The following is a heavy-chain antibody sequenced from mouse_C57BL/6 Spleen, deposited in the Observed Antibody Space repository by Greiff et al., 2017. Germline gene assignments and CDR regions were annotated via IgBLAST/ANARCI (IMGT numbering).Heavy chain of an antibody. Sequence: VKLQESGPGLVAPSQSLSITCTVSGFSLTSYAISWVRQPPGKGLEWLGVIWTGGGTNYNSALKSRLSISKDNSKSQVFVKMNSLQTDDTARYYCARNYYGSSFHWYFDVWGTGTTVTVSS. J-gene: IGHJ1*03. CDR1: GFSLTSYA. D-gene: IGHD1-1*01. V-gene: IGHV2-9-1*01. CDR2: IWTGGGT. CDR3: ARNYYGSSFHWYFDV.